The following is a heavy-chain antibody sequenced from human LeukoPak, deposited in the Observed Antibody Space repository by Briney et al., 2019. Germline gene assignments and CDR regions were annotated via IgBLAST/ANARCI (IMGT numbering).Heavy chain of an antibody. J-gene: IGHJ4*02. V-gene: IGHV1-8*01. Sequence: ASVKVSCKASGYTFTSYDINWVRQATGQRLEWMGWMNPNSGNTGYAQKFQGRVTMTRNTSISTAYMELSSLRSEDTAVYYCARGRPMVRGIPILDYWGQGTLVTVSS. CDR2: MNPNSGNT. D-gene: IGHD3-10*01. CDR3: ARGRPMVRGIPILDY. CDR1: GYTFTSYD.